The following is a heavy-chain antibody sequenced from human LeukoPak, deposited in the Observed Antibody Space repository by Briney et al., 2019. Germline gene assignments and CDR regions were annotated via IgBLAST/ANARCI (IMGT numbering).Heavy chain of an antibody. D-gene: IGHD3-22*01. CDR1: GGSFSGYY. CDR3: ARDGNFDSSGYPPVNFDY. CDR2: IYTSGST. J-gene: IGHJ4*02. Sequence: KTSETLSLTCAVYGGSFSGYYWSWIRQPAGKGLEWIGRIYTSGSTNYNPSLKSRVTMSVDTSKNQFSLKLSSVTAADTAVYYCARDGNFDSSGYPPVNFDYWGQGTLVTVSS. V-gene: IGHV4-4*07.